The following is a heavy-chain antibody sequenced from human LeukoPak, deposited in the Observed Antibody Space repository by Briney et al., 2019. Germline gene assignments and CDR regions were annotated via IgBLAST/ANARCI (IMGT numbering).Heavy chain of an antibody. Sequence: GGSLRLSCAASGFTFSSYAMSWVRQAPGKGLEWVAVISYDGSNKYYADSVKGRITISRDNSKNTLYLQMNSLRAEDTAVYYCARALRRDGYNVAGWGQGTLVTVSS. D-gene: IGHD5-24*01. CDR2: ISYDGSNK. V-gene: IGHV3-30*03. CDR3: ARALRRDGYNVAG. CDR1: GFTFSSYA. J-gene: IGHJ4*02.